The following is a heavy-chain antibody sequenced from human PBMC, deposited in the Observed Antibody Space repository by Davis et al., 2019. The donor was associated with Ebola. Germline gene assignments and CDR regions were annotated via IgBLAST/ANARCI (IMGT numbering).Heavy chain of an antibody. J-gene: IGHJ4*02. CDR2: IYYSGST. Sequence: SETLSLTCTVSGDSISSSSYYWAWIRQPPGKGPEWIGSIYYSGSTNYNPSLKSRVTISVDTSKNQFSLKLTSVTAADTAVYYCARGGDDSSGYSNDYWGQGTLVTVSS. V-gene: IGHV4-39*07. D-gene: IGHD3-22*01. CDR3: ARGGDDSSGYSNDY. CDR1: GDSISSSSYY.